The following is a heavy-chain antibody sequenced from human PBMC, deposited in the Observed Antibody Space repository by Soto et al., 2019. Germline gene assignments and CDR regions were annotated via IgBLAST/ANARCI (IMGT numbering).Heavy chain of an antibody. Sequence: GGSTKLSCAASGLRFSSSAMGWARQAPGKGLEWVSAISGSGGSTYYADSVKGRFTISRDNSKNTLYLQMNSLRAEDTAVYYCAKDLRGPRYYFDYWGQGTLVTGSS. V-gene: IGHV3-23*01. CDR3: AKDLRGPRYYFDY. J-gene: IGHJ4*02. D-gene: IGHD3-16*01. CDR1: GLRFSSSA. CDR2: ISGSGGST.